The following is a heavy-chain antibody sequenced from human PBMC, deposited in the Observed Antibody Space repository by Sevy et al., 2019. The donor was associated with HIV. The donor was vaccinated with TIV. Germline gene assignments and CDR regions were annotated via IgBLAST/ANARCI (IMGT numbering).Heavy chain of an antibody. V-gene: IGHV1-18*01. CDR2: ISDYNGYT. CDR1: GYTFSSYG. Sequence: ASVKVSCKASGYTFSSYGISWVRQAPGQGLEWIGWISDYNGYTNYAHKFQGRVTMSTVTSTRTAYMELRSLRSDDTVVYFCAREGSFYRSGTYRPPNYYGMDVWGQGTAVTVSS. J-gene: IGHJ6*02. CDR3: AREGSFYRSGTYRPPNYYGMDV. D-gene: IGHD3-10*01.